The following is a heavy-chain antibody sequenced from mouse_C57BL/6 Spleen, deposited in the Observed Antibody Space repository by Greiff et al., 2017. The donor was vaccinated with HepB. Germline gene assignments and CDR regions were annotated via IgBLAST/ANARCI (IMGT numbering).Heavy chain of an antibody. J-gene: IGHJ3*01. V-gene: IGHV1-61*01. CDR1: GYTFTSYW. CDR3: ARRAGYYDLAWFAY. Sequence: QVQLQQPGAELVRPGSSVKLSCKASGYTFTSYWMDWVKQRPGQGLEWIGNIYPSDSETHYNQKFKDKATLTVDKSSSTAYMQLSSLTSEDSAVYYCARRAGYYDLAWFAYWGQGTLVTVSA. CDR2: IYPSDSET. D-gene: IGHD2-4*01.